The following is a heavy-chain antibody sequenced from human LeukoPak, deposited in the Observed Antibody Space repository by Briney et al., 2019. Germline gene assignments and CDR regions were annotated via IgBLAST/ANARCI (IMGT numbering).Heavy chain of an antibody. V-gene: IGHV3-30*02. Sequence: GGSLRLSCAASGFTFSNYGVHWVRQPPGKGLEWVAFLRFDGSDTYYADSVKGRFTISRDNSKNTLYLQMDSLRAEDTAVYYCAKDQGDYYYYYYMDVWGKGTTVTVSS. CDR1: GFTFSNYG. CDR3: AKDQGDYYYYYYMDV. CDR2: LRFDGSDT. D-gene: IGHD1-26*01. J-gene: IGHJ6*03.